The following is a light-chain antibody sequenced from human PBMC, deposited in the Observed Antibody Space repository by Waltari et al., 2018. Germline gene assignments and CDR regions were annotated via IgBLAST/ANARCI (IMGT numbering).Light chain of an antibody. CDR1: QAVSVW. J-gene: IGKJ3*01. CDR2: AAS. CDR3: HQSRTFPLT. V-gene: IGKV1-12*01. Sequence: DIQMTQSPSSVSASVGDRVIITCRASQAVSVWLAWYQQKPGKAPKLLIYAASSLQSRAPGMSDGSRCSADFTLIITNVQRVEFAAYYGHQSRTFPLTFGPGTKVDFK.